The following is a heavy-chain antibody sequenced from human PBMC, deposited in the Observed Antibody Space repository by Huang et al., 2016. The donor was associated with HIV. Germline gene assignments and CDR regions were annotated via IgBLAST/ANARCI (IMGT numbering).Heavy chain of an antibody. Sequence: QVQLVQSRAEVKKPGASVKVSCKVSEYTLTELSIHWVRQPPGKGLEWMGGFDPEIGETIYAQKVQGRVTMTEVTSTETAFMELSGLRPEDTAVYYCATGFDVFFDFWGQGTLVTVSS. V-gene: IGHV1-24*01. D-gene: IGHD3-9*01. CDR3: ATGFDVFFDF. CDR1: EYTLTELS. J-gene: IGHJ4*02. CDR2: FDPEIGET.